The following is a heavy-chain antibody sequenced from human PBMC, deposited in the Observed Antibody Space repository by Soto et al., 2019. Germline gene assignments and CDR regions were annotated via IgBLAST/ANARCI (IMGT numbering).Heavy chain of an antibody. D-gene: IGHD3-9*01. CDR2: ISGSGGST. Sequence: EVQLLESGGGLVQPGGSLRLSCAASGFTFSSYAMSWVRQAPGKGLEWVSAISGSGGSTYYADSVKGRFTISRDNSKNTLYLQMNSLRAEDTAVYYCAKDWAGEYYDILTGYYKSNWFDPWGQGTLVTVSS. J-gene: IGHJ5*02. V-gene: IGHV3-23*01. CDR3: AKDWAGEYYDILTGYYKSNWFDP. CDR1: GFTFSSYA.